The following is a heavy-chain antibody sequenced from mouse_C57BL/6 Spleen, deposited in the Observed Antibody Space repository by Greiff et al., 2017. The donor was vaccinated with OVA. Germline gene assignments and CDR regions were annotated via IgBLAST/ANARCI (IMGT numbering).Heavy chain of an antibody. J-gene: IGHJ3*01. CDR3: ARKNYGNGY. Sequence: QVQLKESGAELARPGASVKLSCKASGYTFTSYGISWVKQRTGQGLEWIGEIYPRSGNTYYNEKFKGKATLTADKSSSTAYMELRSLTSEDSAVYFCARKNYGNGYWGQGTLVTVSA. D-gene: IGHD2-1*01. V-gene: IGHV1-81*01. CDR2: IYPRSGNT. CDR1: GYTFTSYG.